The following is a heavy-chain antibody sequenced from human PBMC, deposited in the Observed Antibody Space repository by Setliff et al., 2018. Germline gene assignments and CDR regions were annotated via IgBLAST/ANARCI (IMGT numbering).Heavy chain of an antibody. CDR1: GFTFNMYW. CDR3: FGAGTCSY. J-gene: IGHJ4*02. Sequence: GGSLRLSCAASGFTFNMYWMHWVRQAPGKGLVWVSRINSDGSSTNYADSVKGQFTVSRDNAKNSLSLQMNNLRTEDTAVYYCFGAGTCSYWGQGTLVTVSS. V-gene: IGHV3-74*01. D-gene: IGHD3-10*01. CDR2: INSDGSST.